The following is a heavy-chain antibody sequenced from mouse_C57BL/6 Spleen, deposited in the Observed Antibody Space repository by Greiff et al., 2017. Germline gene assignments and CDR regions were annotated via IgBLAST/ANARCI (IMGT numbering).Heavy chain of an antibody. CDR2: INPDSSTI. CDR1: GIDFSRYW. CDR3: ARRGLALFYWYFDV. D-gene: IGHD1-1*02. J-gene: IGHJ1*03. V-gene: IGHV4-1*01. Sequence: EADGIDFSRYWMSWVRRAPGKGLEWIGEINPDSSTINYAPSLKDKFIISRDNAKNTLYLQMSKVRSEDTALYYCARRGLALFYWYFDVWGTGTTVTVSS.